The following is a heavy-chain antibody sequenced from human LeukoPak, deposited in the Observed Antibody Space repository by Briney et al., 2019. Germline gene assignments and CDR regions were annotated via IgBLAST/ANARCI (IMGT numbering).Heavy chain of an antibody. D-gene: IGHD6-13*01. V-gene: IGHV4-34*01. CDR1: GGSFSGYY. J-gene: IGHJ5*02. CDR3: ARGKQQLLKTCLFDP. Sequence: SETLSLTCAVYGGSFSGYYWSWIRQPPGKGLDWIGEINHSGSTNCNPPLKSRVTISVDTSKNQFSLKLSSVTAADTAVYYCARGKQQLLKTCLFDPWGQGTLVTVSS. CDR2: INHSGST.